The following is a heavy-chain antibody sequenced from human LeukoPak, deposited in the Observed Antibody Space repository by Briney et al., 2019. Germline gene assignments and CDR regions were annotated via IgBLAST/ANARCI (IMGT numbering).Heavy chain of an antibody. D-gene: IGHD1-14*01. CDR1: GGSFSGSY. CDR2: INHSGST. J-gene: IGHJ4*02. V-gene: IGHV4-34*01. CDR3: ARHGTISRERYFDY. Sequence: SETLSLTCAVYGGSFSGSYWRWSWIRQPPGKGLEWIGEINHSGSTNYNPSLESRLTGFVDTSKQQFSVRLSSVTAADTAVYYCARHGTISRERYFDYWGQGARVTVPS.